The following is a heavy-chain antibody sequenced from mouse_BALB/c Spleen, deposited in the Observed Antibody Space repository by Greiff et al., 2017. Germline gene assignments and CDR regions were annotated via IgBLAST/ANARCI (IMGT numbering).Heavy chain of an antibody. V-gene: IGHV1-69*02. Sequence: QVQLQQSGAELVRPGASVKLSCKASGYTFTSYWINWVKQRPGQGLEWIGNIYPSDSYTNYNQKFKDKATLTVDKSSSTAYMQLSSPTSEDSAVYYCTRCDYDVEIYAMDYWGQGTSVTVSS. CDR1: GYTFTSYW. J-gene: IGHJ4*01. CDR3: TRCDYDVEIYAMDY. CDR2: IYPSDSYT. D-gene: IGHD2-4*01.